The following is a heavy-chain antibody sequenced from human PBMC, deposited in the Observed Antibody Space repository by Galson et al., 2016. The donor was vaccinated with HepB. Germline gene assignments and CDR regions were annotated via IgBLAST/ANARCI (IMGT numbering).Heavy chain of an antibody. CDR1: GGSISSGGYY. Sequence: TLSLTCTVSGGSISSGGYYWSWIRQHPGKGLEWIGYIHYSGSTYYNPPLKSRVIISVDTSTNQFSLKLTSVAAADTAVYSCARSGYSYALSFDYWGQGALVTVSS. CDR2: IHYSGST. V-gene: IGHV4-31*03. J-gene: IGHJ4*02. CDR3: ARSGYSYALSFDY. D-gene: IGHD5-18*01.